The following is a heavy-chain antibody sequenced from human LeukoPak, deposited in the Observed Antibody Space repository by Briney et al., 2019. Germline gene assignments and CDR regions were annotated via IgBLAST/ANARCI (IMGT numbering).Heavy chain of an antibody. CDR2: ISGTSGTA. D-gene: IGHD1-1*01. Sequence: PGGSLRLSCAAYGFTFNSYAMTWVRHGAGRGLGWVSTISGTSGTASYADSVEGCFSISRDDSKNTVYLQMTSLRVEDTAVYFCARVQPDNNDEYNWFDPWGQGTQVTVSS. J-gene: IGHJ5*02. CDR3: ARVQPDNNDEYNWFDP. V-gene: IGHV3-23*01. CDR1: GFTFNSYA.